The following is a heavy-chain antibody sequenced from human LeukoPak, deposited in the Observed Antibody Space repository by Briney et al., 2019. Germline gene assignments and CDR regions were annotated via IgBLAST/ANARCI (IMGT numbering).Heavy chain of an antibody. D-gene: IGHD6-13*01. CDR2: INHSGST. J-gene: IGHJ5*02. V-gene: IGHV4-34*01. CDR3: ARGIEGIAAAGLNWFDP. Sequence: SETLSLTCAVYGGSFSGYYWSWIRQPPGKGLEWIGEINHSGSTNYNPSLKSRVSISVDTSKNQFSLKLSSVTAADTAVYYCARGIEGIAAAGLNWFDPWGQGTLVTVSS. CDR1: GGSFSGYY.